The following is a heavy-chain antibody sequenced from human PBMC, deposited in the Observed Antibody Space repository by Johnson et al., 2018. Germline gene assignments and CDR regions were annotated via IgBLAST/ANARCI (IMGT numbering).Heavy chain of an antibody. J-gene: IGHJ4*02. V-gene: IGHV3-21*01. CDR1: GFTFSGYN. CDR3: ARDLRGEATIRVPYYFDY. D-gene: IGHD3-10*01. Sequence: EVQLVETGGCLVKXGGSLRLXCAASGFTFSGYNMNWVRQAPGKGLEWVSSISGSQNYIQYTDSVKGRFTISRDNAKNSLYLQMNSLRAEDTAVYYCARDLRGEATIRVPYYFDYWGQGTLVTVSS. CDR2: ISGSQNYI.